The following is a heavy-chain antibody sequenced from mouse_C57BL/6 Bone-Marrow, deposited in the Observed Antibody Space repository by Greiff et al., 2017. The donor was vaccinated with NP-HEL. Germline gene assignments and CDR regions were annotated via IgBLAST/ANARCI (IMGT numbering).Heavy chain of an antibody. Sequence: QVQLQQPGAELVKPGASVKLSCKASGYTFTSYWMQWVKQRPGQGLEWIGEIDPSDSYTNYNQKFKGQATLTVDTSSSTAYMQLSSLTSEDSAVYYCARDGSSYLWYFDVWGTGTTVTVSS. J-gene: IGHJ1*03. CDR2: IDPSDSYT. CDR1: GYTFTSYW. V-gene: IGHV1-50*01. CDR3: ARDGSSYLWYFDV. D-gene: IGHD1-1*01.